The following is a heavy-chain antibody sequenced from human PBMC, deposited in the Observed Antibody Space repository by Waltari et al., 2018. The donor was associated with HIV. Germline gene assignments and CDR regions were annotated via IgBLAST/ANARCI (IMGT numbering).Heavy chain of an antibody. CDR3: ARSLAAAGTYFDY. J-gene: IGHJ4*02. D-gene: IGHD6-13*01. CDR1: AGPSSAYS. V-gene: IGHV4-34*01. CDR2: INHSGST. Sequence: QGQLQQRGARRSQPSVTLHLTSAVYAGPSSAYSWIQTRQPPGKGLELIGEINHSGSTNYNPSLKSRVTISVDTSKNQFSLKLSSVTAADTAVYYCARSLAAAGTYFDYWGQGTLVTVSS.